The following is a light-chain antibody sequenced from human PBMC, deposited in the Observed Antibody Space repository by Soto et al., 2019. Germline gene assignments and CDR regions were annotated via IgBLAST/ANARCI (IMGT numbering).Light chain of an antibody. J-gene: IGLJ3*02. CDR2: EVS. CDR3: CSYTSSSTWV. CDR1: SSDVGGYNF. V-gene: IGLV2-14*01. Sequence: QSVLTQPASVSGSPGQSITISCTGTSSDVGGYNFVSWYQQHPGKAPKLMIYEVSNRPSGVSNRFSGSMSGSTASLTISGLQAEDEADYYCCSYTSSSTWVFGGGTKLTVL.